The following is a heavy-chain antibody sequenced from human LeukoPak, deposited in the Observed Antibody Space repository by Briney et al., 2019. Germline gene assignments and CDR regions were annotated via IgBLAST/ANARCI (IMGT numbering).Heavy chain of an antibody. CDR2: ISYDGSNK. D-gene: IGHD3-10*01. CDR1: GFTFSSYA. Sequence: PGRSLRLSCAASGFTFSSYAMHWVRQAPGKGLEWVAVISYDGSNKYYADSVKGRFTISRDNSKNTLYLQMNSLRAEDTAVYYCAGDYDGSGDNWFDPWGQGTLVTVSS. J-gene: IGHJ5*02. CDR3: AGDYDGSGDNWFDP. V-gene: IGHV3-30*04.